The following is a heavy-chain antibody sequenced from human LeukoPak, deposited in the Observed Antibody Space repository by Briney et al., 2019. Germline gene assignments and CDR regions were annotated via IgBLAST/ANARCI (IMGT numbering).Heavy chain of an antibody. J-gene: IGHJ6*03. CDR3: AHSAQRGYSYGYGYYYYMDV. Sequence: SGPTLVNPTQTLTLTCTFSGFSLSTSGVGVGWIRQPPGKALEWLALIYWDDDKRYSPSLKSRLTITKDTSKNQVVLTMTNMDPVDTATYYCAHSAQRGYSYGYGYYYYMDVWGKGTTVTVSS. CDR2: IYWDDDK. CDR1: GFSLSTSGVG. D-gene: IGHD5-18*01. V-gene: IGHV2-5*02.